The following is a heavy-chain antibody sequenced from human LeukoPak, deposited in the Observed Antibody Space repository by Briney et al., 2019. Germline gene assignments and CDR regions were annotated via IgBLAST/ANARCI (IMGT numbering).Heavy chain of an antibody. V-gene: IGHV1-2*02. CDR1: GYTFTGYY. CDR3: ARESWYSSSWYYFDY. Sequence: GASVKVSCKASGYTFTGYYMHWVRQAPGQGLEWMGWINPNSGGTNYAQKFQGRVTMTRDTSISTAYMELSSLRSEDTAVYYCARESWYSSSWYYFDYWGQGTLVTVSS. D-gene: IGHD6-13*01. CDR2: INPNSGGT. J-gene: IGHJ4*02.